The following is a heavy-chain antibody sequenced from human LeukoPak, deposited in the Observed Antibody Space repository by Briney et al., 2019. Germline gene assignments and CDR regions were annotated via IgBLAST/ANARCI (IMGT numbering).Heavy chain of an antibody. CDR1: GYTFTSYA. CDR2: INTNTGNP. Sequence: ASVTVSCKASGYTFTSYAMNWVRQAPGQGLEWMGWINTNTGNPTYAQGFTGRFVFSLDTSVSTAYLQISSLKAEDTAVYYCARDHKRAWVGATKRGFDYWGQGTLVTVSS. J-gene: IGHJ4*02. V-gene: IGHV7-4-1*02. D-gene: IGHD1-26*01. CDR3: ARDHKRAWVGATKRGFDY.